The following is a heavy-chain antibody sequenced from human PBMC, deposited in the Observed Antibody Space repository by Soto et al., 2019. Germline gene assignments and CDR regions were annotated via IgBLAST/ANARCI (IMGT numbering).Heavy chain of an antibody. CDR2: INAGNGNT. V-gene: IGHV1-3*01. D-gene: IGHD3-9*01. Sequence: ASVKVSCKASGYTFTSYAMHWVRQAPGQRLEWMGWINAGNGNTKYSQKFQGRVTITRDTSASTAYMELSSLRSEDTAVYYCASPYYDILTGYYNGHYYYYYGMDVWGQGTTVTVSS. J-gene: IGHJ6*02. CDR3: ASPYYDILTGYYNGHYYYYYGMDV. CDR1: GYTFTSYA.